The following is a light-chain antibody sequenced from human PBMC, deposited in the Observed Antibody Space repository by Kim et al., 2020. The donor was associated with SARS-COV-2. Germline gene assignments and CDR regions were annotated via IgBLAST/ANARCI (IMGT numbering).Light chain of an antibody. CDR1: IPNIGSNT. CDR2: GDD. J-gene: IGLJ3*02. CDR3: ATHDESQVV. Sequence: PGQRVTTFCSGSIPNIGSNTVTWYQQLPGAAPKLLIYGDDLRPPRVPDRFSGSKSGTSASLAISGLQSEDEADYYCATHDESQVVFGGGTQLTVL. V-gene: IGLV1-44*01.